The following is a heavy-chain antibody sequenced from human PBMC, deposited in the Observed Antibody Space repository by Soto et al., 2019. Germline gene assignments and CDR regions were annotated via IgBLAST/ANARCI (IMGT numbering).Heavy chain of an antibody. CDR1: GFTFSSYG. Sequence: PGGSLRLSCAASGFTFSSYGMHWVRQAPGKGLGWVAVISYDGSNKYYADSVKGRFTISRDNSKNTLYLQMNSLRAEDTAVYYCAKGAGITIFNYDYGMDVWGQGTTVTVSS. CDR2: ISYDGSNK. D-gene: IGHD3-3*01. J-gene: IGHJ6*02. V-gene: IGHV3-30*18. CDR3: AKGAGITIFNYDYGMDV.